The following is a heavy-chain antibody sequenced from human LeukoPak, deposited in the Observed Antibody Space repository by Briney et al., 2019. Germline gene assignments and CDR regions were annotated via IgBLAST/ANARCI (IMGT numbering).Heavy chain of an antibody. CDR1: GFTFSSYA. D-gene: IGHD6-19*01. CDR2: ISGSGGST. J-gene: IGHJ4*02. CDR3: AKNGLQDSSGWYCGY. V-gene: IGHV3-23*01. Sequence: GGSLRLSCAASGFTFSSYAMSWVRQAPGKGLEWVSAISGSGGSTCYADSVKGRFTISRDNSKNTLYLQMNSLRAEDTAVYYCAKNGLQDSSGWYCGYWGQGTLVPVSS.